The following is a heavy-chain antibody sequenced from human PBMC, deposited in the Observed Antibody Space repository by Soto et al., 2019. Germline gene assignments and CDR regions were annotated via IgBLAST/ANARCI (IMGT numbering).Heavy chain of an antibody. D-gene: IGHD1-26*01. Sequence: EVQLVESGGGLVQPGGSLRLSCAASGFTFSSYSMNWVRQAPGKGLEWVSYISSSSSTIYYADSVKGRFTISRDNAKNSLYLQMNSLRDEDTAVYYCARHKEWDLLGYYYYGMDVWGQGTTVTVSS. J-gene: IGHJ6*02. CDR2: ISSSSSTI. CDR3: ARHKEWDLLGYYYYGMDV. CDR1: GFTFSSYS. V-gene: IGHV3-48*02.